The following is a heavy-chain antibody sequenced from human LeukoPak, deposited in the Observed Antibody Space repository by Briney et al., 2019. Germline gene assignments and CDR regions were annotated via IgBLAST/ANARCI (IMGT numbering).Heavy chain of an antibody. J-gene: IGHJ5*02. CDR2: IYYSGST. CDR1: GGSISDSNYY. Sequence: SETLSLTCTVSGGSISDSNYYWGWIRQPPGRGLEWIGNIYYSGSTYCSPSLKSRVTVSVDTSKNQFSLKLSSVTAADTAVYYCARQSTIAAARIDPWGQGTLVTVSS. D-gene: IGHD6-25*01. V-gene: IGHV4-39*01. CDR3: ARQSTIAAARIDP.